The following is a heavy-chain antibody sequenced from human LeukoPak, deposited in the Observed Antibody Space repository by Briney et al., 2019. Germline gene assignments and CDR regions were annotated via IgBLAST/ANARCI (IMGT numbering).Heavy chain of an antibody. CDR3: ARGWNYLDY. J-gene: IGHJ4*02. CDR2: TYYRSKWYN. CDR1: GDSVSSNSAT. Sequence: SQTLSLTCAISGDSVSSNSATWSWITHSPSRGLECLGRTYYRSKWYNDYAVSVKSRITINPDTSKNQFSLRLNSVTPEDTAVYYCARGWNYLDYWGQGTLVTVSS. D-gene: IGHD1-7*01. V-gene: IGHV6-1*01.